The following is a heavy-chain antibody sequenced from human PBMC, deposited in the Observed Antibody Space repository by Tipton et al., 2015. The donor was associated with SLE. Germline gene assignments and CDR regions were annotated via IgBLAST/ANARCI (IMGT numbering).Heavy chain of an antibody. Sequence: TLSLTCTVSGGSISSSGYYWGWIRQPPGKGLEWIGSMYYSGTTYYNPSLQSRVTISGDTSKNTLYLQMNSLRAEDTAVYYCAKSTAAANFDYWGQGTLVTVSS. D-gene: IGHD6-13*01. CDR1: GGSISSSGYY. CDR3: AKSTAAANFDY. V-gene: IGHV4-39*01. J-gene: IGHJ4*02. CDR2: MYYSGTT.